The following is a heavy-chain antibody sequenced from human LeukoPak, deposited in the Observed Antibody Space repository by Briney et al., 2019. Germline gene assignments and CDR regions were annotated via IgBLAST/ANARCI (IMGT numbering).Heavy chain of an antibody. Sequence: PGRSLRLSCAASGFTFSSYGMHWVRQAPGKGLEWVAVIWYDGSNKYYADSVKGRFTISRDNSKNTLYLQMNSLRADDTAVYYCARDPYSGAYYGDHWGQGTLVTVSS. J-gene: IGHJ4*02. CDR2: IWYDGSNK. D-gene: IGHD3-3*01. CDR3: ARDPYSGAYYGDH. CDR1: GFTFSSYG. V-gene: IGHV3-33*01.